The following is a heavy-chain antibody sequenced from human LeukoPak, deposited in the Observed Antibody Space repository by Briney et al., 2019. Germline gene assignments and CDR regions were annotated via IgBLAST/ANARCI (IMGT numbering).Heavy chain of an antibody. Sequence: PSETLSLTCTVSGGSISSYYWSWIRQPPGKGLEWIGYIYYSGSTNYNPSLKSRVTISVDTSKNQFSLKLSSVTAADTAVYYCARRSHYDFWSGYLSGANYYYYGMDVWGQGTTVTVSS. CDR2: IYYSGST. J-gene: IGHJ6*02. CDR1: GGSISSYY. D-gene: IGHD3-3*01. V-gene: IGHV4-59*01. CDR3: ARRSHYDFWSGYLSGANYYYYGMDV.